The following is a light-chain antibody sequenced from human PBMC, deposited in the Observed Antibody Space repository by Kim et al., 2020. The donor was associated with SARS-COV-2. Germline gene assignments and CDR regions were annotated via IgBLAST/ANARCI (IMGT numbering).Light chain of an antibody. J-gene: IGKJ1*01. CDR1: QGVSRY. CDR2: DAS. V-gene: IGKV3-11*01. CDR3: QQRSNWPGT. Sequence: LAPGESAPISCRASQGVSRYLAWYQQKPGQAPRLLIYDASNRATGIPARFSGSGSGTDFTLTISSLEPEDFAVYYCQQRSNWPGTFGQGTKVDIK.